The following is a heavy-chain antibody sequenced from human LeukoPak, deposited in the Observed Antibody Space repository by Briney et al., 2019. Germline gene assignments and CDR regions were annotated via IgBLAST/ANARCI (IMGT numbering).Heavy chain of an antibody. V-gene: IGHV3-43*01. Sequence: GGSLRLSCAASGFTFDDYTMHWVRQAPGKGLEWVSLISWDGGSTYYADSVKGRFTISRDNAKNSLYLQMNSLRAEDTAVYYCAKDLAVAGRDPFDYWGQGTLVTVSS. CDR1: GFTFDDYT. J-gene: IGHJ4*02. CDR3: AKDLAVAGRDPFDY. CDR2: ISWDGGST. D-gene: IGHD6-19*01.